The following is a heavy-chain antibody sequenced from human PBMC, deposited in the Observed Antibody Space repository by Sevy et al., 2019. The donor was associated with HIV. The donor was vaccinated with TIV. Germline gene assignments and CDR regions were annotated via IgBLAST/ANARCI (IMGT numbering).Heavy chain of an antibody. CDR1: GFTFSSYA. V-gene: IGHV3-30-3*01. Sequence: GGSLRLSCAASGFTFSSYAMHWVRQAPGKGLEWVAVISYDGSTKYYADSVKGRFTISRDNSKNTLYLQMNSLRAEDTAVYYSARDLNDKQQPDYYYYYGMDVWGQGTTVTVSS. CDR2: ISYDGSTK. D-gene: IGHD6-13*01. J-gene: IGHJ6*02. CDR3: ARDLNDKQQPDYYYYYGMDV.